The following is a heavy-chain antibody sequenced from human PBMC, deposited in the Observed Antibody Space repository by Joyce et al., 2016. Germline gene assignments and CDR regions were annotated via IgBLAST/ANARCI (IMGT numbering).Heavy chain of an antibody. D-gene: IGHD2-8*01. V-gene: IGHV3-21*01. Sequence: EVQLVESGGGLVKPGGSLRLSCAASGFTFSSYSMSWVRQAPGKGQEWVSSLSSSSSYIKYTDSVKGRFTISRDNAKNSLYLQMNSLRVEDTAVYYCARSSYTNGIFDYWGQGTLVTVSS. J-gene: IGHJ4*02. CDR2: LSSSSSYI. CDR1: GFTFSSYS. CDR3: ARSSYTNGIFDY.